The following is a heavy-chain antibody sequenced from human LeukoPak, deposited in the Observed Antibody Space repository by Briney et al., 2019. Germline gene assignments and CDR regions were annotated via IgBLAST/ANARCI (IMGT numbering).Heavy chain of an antibody. D-gene: IGHD6-19*01. CDR3: TTGYSSGWYNEGNY. CDR1: GLTFNNSW. CDR2: IKQDGSGE. J-gene: IGHJ4*02. Sequence: GGSLRLSCEASGLTFNNSWMHWVRQAPGKGLEWVAKIKQDGSGEYYLDSVKGRFTISRDNAKNSLYLQMNSLRAEDTAVYFCTTGYSSGWYNEGNYWGQGTLVTVSS. V-gene: IGHV3-7*01.